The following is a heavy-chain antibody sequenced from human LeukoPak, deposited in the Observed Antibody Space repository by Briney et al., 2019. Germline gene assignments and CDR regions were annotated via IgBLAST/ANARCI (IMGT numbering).Heavy chain of an antibody. J-gene: IGHJ4*02. D-gene: IGHD1-26*01. Sequence: SETLSLTCTVSGGSISSYYWSWIRQPPGKGLEWIGSIYYSGSTYYNPSLKSRVTISVDTSKNQFSLKLTSVTAADTAMYYCGRNAAYCIDYWGQGTLVTVSS. V-gene: IGHV4-59*12. CDR2: IYYSGST. CDR1: GGSISSYY. CDR3: GRNAAYCIDY.